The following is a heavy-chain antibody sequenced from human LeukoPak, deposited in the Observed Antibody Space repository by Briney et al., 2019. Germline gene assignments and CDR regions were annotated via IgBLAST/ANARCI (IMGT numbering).Heavy chain of an antibody. CDR1: GGSISSYY. V-gene: IGHV4-59*08. Sequence: SETLSLTCTVSGGSISSYYWSWIRQPPGKGLEWIGYIYDSGSTNYNPSLNSRVTISVDTSKNQFSLKPSSVTAADTAVYYCARQGVRGVIAQVFDYWGQGTLVTVSS. D-gene: IGHD3-10*01. CDR3: ARQGVRGVIAQVFDY. J-gene: IGHJ4*02. CDR2: IYDSGST.